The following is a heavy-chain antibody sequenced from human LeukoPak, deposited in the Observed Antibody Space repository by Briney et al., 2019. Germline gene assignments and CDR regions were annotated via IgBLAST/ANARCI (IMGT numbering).Heavy chain of an antibody. J-gene: IGHJ4*02. V-gene: IGHV7-4-1*02. D-gene: IGHD3-3*01. CDR3: ARGASVLRFLEWLPKALFDY. CDR1: GYTFTSYA. Sequence: GASVKVSCKASGYTFTSYAMNWLRQAPGQGLEWMGWINTNTGNPTYAQGFTGRFVFSLDTSVSTAYLQISSLKAEDTAVYYCARGASVLRFLEWLPKALFDYWGQGTLVTVSS. CDR2: INTNTGNP.